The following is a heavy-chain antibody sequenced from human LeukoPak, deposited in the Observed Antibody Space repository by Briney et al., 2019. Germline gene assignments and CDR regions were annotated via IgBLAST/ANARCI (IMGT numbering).Heavy chain of an antibody. CDR3: ARDRGYSNFDY. Sequence: GGSLRLSCAASGFGFSNYWMSWVRQAPGKGLEWVANMNEDRSEKNYVDSVKGRFTISRDNAQDSLYLQMNSLRAEDTAVYYCARDRGYSNFDYWGQGTLLTVSS. CDR2: MNEDRSEK. CDR1: GFGFSNYW. D-gene: IGHD4-11*01. J-gene: IGHJ4*02. V-gene: IGHV3-7*01.